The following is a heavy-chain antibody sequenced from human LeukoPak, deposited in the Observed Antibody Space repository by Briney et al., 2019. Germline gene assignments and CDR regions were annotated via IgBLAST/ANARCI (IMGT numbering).Heavy chain of an antibody. D-gene: IGHD1-26*01. CDR3: VRDLWGFDY. Sequence: GGPLRLSCSASGFSFRTLAMHWVRQAPGRALEYLAVIGGDDVNAYLAPSVKGRFTVSRAISTNTLYLQMTSLRPEDTAVDYCVRDLWGFDYWGQGALVTVSS. J-gene: IGHJ4*02. CDR2: IGGDDVNA. CDR1: GFSFRTLA. V-gene: IGHV3-64D*06.